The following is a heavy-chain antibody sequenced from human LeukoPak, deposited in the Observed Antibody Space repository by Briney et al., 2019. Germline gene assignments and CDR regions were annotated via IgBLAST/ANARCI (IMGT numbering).Heavy chain of an antibody. V-gene: IGHV1-2*02. D-gene: IGHD5-12*01. J-gene: IGHJ4*02. CDR2: INPKSGGT. CDR1: GYTFTGYY. CDR3: ARGSGDDFSFFDY. Sequence: ASVKVSCKASGYTFTGYYIHWVRQAPGQGLEWIGWINPKSGGTNYAQKFQGRVTMTRDTSISTAYMELSRLRSDDTAVYYCARGSGDDFSFFDYWGQGTLVTVSS.